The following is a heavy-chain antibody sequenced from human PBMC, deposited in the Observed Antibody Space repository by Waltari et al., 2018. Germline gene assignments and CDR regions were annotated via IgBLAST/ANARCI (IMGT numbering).Heavy chain of an antibody. Sequence: EVQLVESGGGLIQPGGSLRLSCAASGFTVSSNYMSWLRQAPGKGLEWVSVIYSGGSTYYADSVKGRFTISRDNSKNTLYLQMNSLRAEDTAVYYCARDGAGYSYSLGGMDVWGQGTTVTVSS. CDR1: GFTVSSNY. D-gene: IGHD5-18*01. V-gene: IGHV3-53*01. CDR3: ARDGAGYSYSLGGMDV. J-gene: IGHJ6*02. CDR2: IYSGGST.